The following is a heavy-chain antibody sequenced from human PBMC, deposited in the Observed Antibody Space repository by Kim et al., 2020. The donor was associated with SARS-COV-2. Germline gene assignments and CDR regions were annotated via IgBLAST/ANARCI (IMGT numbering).Heavy chain of an antibody. Sequence: SETLSLTCTVSGGSINDYYWTWIRQAPGKGLDWIGYIYYNGRTNYNPSLKSRVSISVDTSKNQFSLKLRSVTAADTAVSYCARVYVDQSGRIDYWGQGTPVTVSA. CDR1: GGSINDYY. V-gene: IGHV4-59*08. CDR2: IYYNGRT. J-gene: IGHJ4*02. D-gene: IGHD3-10*02. CDR3: ARVYVDQSGRIDY.